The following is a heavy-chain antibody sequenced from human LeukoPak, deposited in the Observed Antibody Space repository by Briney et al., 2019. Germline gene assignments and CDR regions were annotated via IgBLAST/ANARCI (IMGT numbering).Heavy chain of an antibody. V-gene: IGHV3-9*01. J-gene: IGHJ4*02. CDR2: IFWNSDTK. CDR1: GFTFDDYS. CDR3: AKVRLPSRFGDVGLDC. Sequence: GGSLRLSCAASGFTFDDYSMHWVRQAPGKGLEWVSGIFWNSDTKSYADSVKGRFTISRDNAKNSLFLEMSSLRPEDTALYYCAKVRLPSRFGDVGLDCWGQGTLVTVPS. D-gene: IGHD3-10*01.